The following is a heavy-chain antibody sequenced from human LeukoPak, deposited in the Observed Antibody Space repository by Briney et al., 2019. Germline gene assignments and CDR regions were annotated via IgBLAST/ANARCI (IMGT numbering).Heavy chain of an antibody. CDR2: IYSSGSA. V-gene: IGHV4-59*01. CDR1: GGSISSYY. J-gene: IGHJ4*02. D-gene: IGHD1-26*01. CDR3: ARGSYIPDY. Sequence: SETLSLTCTVSGGSISSYYWSWIRQTPGKGLEWIGYIYSSGSANYNPSLKSRVTISVDTSKNQFSLKLSSVTAADTAVYYCARGSYIPDYWGQGTLVTVSS.